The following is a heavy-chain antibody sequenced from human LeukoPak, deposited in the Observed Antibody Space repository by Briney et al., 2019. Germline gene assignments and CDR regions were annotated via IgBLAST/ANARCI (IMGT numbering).Heavy chain of an antibody. V-gene: IGHV4-34*01. Sequence: SETLSFTCAVYGGSFSGYYWSWIRQPPGKGLEWIGEINHSGSTNYNPSLKSRVTISVDTSKNQFSLKLSSVTAADTAVYYCARGGYRVYGMDVWGKGTTVTVSS. CDR3: ARGGYRVYGMDV. CDR1: GGSFSGYY. CDR2: INHSGST. J-gene: IGHJ6*04. D-gene: IGHD5-18*01.